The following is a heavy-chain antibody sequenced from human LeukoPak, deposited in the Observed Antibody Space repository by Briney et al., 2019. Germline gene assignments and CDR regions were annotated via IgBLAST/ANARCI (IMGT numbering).Heavy chain of an antibody. CDR1: GGSLRSSTYY. D-gene: IGHD5-24*01. J-gene: IGHJ4*02. CDR3: AREDEMGGQPANFDY. V-gene: IGHV3-74*01. CDR2: INSDGSST. Sequence: ETLSLTCTVSGGSLRSSTYYWAWIRQAPGKGLVWVSRINSDGSSTSYADSVKGRFTISRDNAKNTLYLQMNSLRAEDTAVYYCAREDEMGGQPANFDYWGQGTLVTVSA.